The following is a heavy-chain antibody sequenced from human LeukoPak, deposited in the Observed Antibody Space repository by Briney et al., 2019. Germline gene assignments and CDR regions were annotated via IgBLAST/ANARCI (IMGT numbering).Heavy chain of an antibody. V-gene: IGHV3-53*01. J-gene: IGHJ4*02. D-gene: IGHD5-12*01. CDR3: AREVRGYYFDY. CDR1: GFTVTSNY. Sequence: PGGSLRLSCAASGFTVTSNYMTWVRQAPGKGLEWVSVISSGGNTYYADSVKGRFTISRDNSKNTVYLQMNGLRAEDTAVYYCAREVRGYYFDYWGQGTPVTASS. CDR2: ISSGGNT.